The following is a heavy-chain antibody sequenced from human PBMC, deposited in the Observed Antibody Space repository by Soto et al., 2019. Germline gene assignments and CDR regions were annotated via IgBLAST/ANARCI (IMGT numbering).Heavy chain of an antibody. CDR2: INPSGGST. J-gene: IGHJ6*02. D-gene: IGHD4-17*01. V-gene: IGHV1-46*01. CDR1: GYTFTSYY. CDR3: ARQDGYDYGDYYYYGMDV. Sequence: QVQLVQSGAEVKKPGASVKVSCKASGYTFTSYYMHWVRQAPGQGLEWMGIINPSGGSTSYAQKFQVRVTMTRDTSTSTVYMELSSLRSEDTAVYYCARQDGYDYGDYYYYGMDVWGQGTTVTVSS.